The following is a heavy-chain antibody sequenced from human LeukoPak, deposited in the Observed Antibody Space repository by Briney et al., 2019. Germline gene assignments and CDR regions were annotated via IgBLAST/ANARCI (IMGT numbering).Heavy chain of an antibody. CDR2: ISGSGSTT. CDR3: ARARPTTGALDY. Sequence: PGGSLRLSCAASGFTFSSYEMTWVRQAPGMGLEWVSYISGSGSTTNYADSVKGRFTISRDNAKNSLYLQMNSLRAEDTAVYYCARARPTTGALDYWGQGTLVTVSS. V-gene: IGHV3-48*03. J-gene: IGHJ4*02. CDR1: GFTFSSYE. D-gene: IGHD1-1*01.